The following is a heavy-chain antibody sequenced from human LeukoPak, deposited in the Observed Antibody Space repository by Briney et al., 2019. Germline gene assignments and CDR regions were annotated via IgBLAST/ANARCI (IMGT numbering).Heavy chain of an antibody. Sequence: GGSLRLSCAASGFTFSSYSMNWVRQAPGKGLEWVSPISSSSSYIYYADSVKGRFTISRDNAKNSLYLQMNSLRAEDTAVYYCARSRLLGYCSGGSCSDYWGQGTLVTVSS. CDR3: ARSRLLGYCSGGSCSDY. D-gene: IGHD2-15*01. CDR1: GFTFSSYS. J-gene: IGHJ4*02. V-gene: IGHV3-21*01. CDR2: ISSSSSYI.